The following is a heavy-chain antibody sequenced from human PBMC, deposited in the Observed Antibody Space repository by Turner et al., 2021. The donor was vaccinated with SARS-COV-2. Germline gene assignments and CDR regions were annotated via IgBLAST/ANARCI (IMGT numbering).Heavy chain of an antibody. Sequence: QLQLQESGPGLVKPSETLSLTCTVSGGSSTTSSYYWGWIRQPPGKGLEWIGSIHYSGSTYYNASLESRVTISVDTSKNQFSLKLTSVTAADTAVYYCARVRTVTCITTTCLPSDAFDLWGQGTMVPVSS. CDR1: GGSSTTSSYY. D-gene: IGHD3-10*01. CDR3: ARVRTVTCITTTCLPSDAFDL. CDR2: IHYSGST. J-gene: IGHJ3*01. V-gene: IGHV4-39*01.